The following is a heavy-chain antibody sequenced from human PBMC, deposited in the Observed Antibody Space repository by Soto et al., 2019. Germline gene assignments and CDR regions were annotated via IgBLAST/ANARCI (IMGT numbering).Heavy chain of an antibody. CDR2: IYYDGST. CDR1: GGPMNSYY. CDR3: ARGKYSSPRGGLDV. J-gene: IGHJ6*02. Sequence: SETLSLTCTVSGGPMNSYYWNWIRQPPGKRLEWIGYIYYDGSTNYNPSLKSRVTISVDTSKNQFSLWLSSVTAADTAVYYCARGKYSSPRGGLDVWGQGTPVTVS. V-gene: IGHV4-59*01. D-gene: IGHD4-4*01.